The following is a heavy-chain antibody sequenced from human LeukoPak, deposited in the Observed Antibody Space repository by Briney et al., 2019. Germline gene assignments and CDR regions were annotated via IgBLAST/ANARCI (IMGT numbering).Heavy chain of an antibody. CDR1: GFTFSSYA. D-gene: IGHD3-22*01. J-gene: IGHJ4*02. Sequence: GGSLRLSCAASGFTFSSYAMSWVRQAPGKGLEWVSGISGSGDNTYYADSVKGRFTISRDNSKNTLYVQVNSLGTEDAAAYYCAKGSYYDRSGSFYFDYWGQGTLVTVSS. CDR3: AKGSYYDRSGSFYFDY. V-gene: IGHV3-23*01. CDR2: ISGSGDNT.